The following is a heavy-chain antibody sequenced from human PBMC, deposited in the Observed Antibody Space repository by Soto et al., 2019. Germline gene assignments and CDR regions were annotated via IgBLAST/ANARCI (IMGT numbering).Heavy chain of an antibody. J-gene: IGHJ4*02. CDR1: GSISTTTP. CDR2: ISGRGTNT. CDR3: ATSFRYFDN. Sequence: GGSLRLSCAASGSISTTTPLSWVRQAPGKGLEWDSTISGRGTNTYYADSVKGRFIISRDNLKNTVNLQMNGLGVEDTAIYYCATSFRYFDNWGQGTRVTVSS. V-gene: IGHV3-23*01.